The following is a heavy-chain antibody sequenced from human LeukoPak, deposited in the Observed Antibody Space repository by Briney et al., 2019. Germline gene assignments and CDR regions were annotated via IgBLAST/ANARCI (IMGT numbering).Heavy chain of an antibody. V-gene: IGHV3-11*01. Sequence: GGSLRLSCAASGFTFSDYYMSWLRQATGKGREGVSYITSIGSTIYYADSVNARFTISRYNANNSLYLQMNSLRAEDTAVYYCARDGKLGYYGSDPWGQGTLVTVSS. CDR2: ITSIGSTI. CDR1: GFTFSDYY. D-gene: IGHD3-10*01. CDR3: ARDGKLGYYGSDP. J-gene: IGHJ5*02.